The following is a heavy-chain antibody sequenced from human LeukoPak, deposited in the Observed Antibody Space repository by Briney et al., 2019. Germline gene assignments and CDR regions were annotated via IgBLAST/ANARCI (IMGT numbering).Heavy chain of an antibody. CDR1: IGSFSGYH. J-gene: IGHJ4*02. V-gene: IGHV4-34*01. Sequence: SETLSLTCAVYIGSFSGYHWSWIRQPPGRGLEWIGEIDHSGSTKYNPSLKSRVTISVGTSKNQFSLKLRALTAADTAVYFCARQGSISAFDFWGRGTLVTVSS. CDR3: ARQGSISAFDF. CDR2: IDHSGST. D-gene: IGHD2-21*01.